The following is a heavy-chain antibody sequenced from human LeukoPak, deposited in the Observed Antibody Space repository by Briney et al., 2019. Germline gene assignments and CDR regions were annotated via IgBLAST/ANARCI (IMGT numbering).Heavy chain of an antibody. D-gene: IGHD3-10*01. CDR3: ARDRSFCGSGSYYSDYYYGMDV. Sequence: PGGSLRLSCAASGFTFSSYWMSWVRQAPGKGLEWVANIKQDGSEKYYVDSVKGRFTISRDNAKNSLYLQMNSLRAEDTAVYYCARDRSFCGSGSYYSDYYYGMDVWGQGTTVTVSS. J-gene: IGHJ6*02. CDR2: IKQDGSEK. V-gene: IGHV3-7*05. CDR1: GFTFSSYW.